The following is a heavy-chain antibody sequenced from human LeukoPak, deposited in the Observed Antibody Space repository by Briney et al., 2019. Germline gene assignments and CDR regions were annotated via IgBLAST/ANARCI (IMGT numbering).Heavy chain of an antibody. V-gene: IGHV3-74*01. CDR2: MNSDGSTT. CDR1: GFTFSRDW. CDR3: VRALMGTSDH. D-gene: IGHD7-27*01. J-gene: IGHJ4*02. Sequence: PGGSLRLSCAASGFTFSRDWMHWVRQGPGKGLVWVSRMNSDGSTTNYADSVKGRFTISRDNAKNTLYLQMNSPRAEDTAVYYCVRALMGTSDHWGQGSLVTVSS.